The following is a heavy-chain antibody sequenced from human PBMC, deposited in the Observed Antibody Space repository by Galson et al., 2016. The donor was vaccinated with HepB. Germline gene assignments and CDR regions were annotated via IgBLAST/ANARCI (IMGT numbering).Heavy chain of an antibody. CDR3: ARLSLVSAGTVDY. D-gene: IGHD6-19*01. Sequence: SLRLSCAASGITFSRYWMHWVRQAPGKGLVWVSHIKNDGTTTNYADSVRGRFIISRDNAKNTLYLQMHSLRAEDTAVYYCARLSLVSAGTVDYWGQGTLVVVSS. V-gene: IGHV3-74*01. CDR1: GITFSRYW. CDR2: IKNDGTTT. J-gene: IGHJ4*02.